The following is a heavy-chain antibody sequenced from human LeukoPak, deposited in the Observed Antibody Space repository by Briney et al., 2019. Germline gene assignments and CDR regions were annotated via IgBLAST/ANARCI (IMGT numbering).Heavy chain of an antibody. J-gene: IGHJ4*02. Sequence: GGSLRLSCAASGFTVSSNCITWVRQAPGKGLEWASVITPGGSTYYADSVKGRFTISRDNSKNTVYLQMKSLRVGDTAVYYCARENYGDYLDFWGQGTLVTVSS. D-gene: IGHD4-17*01. V-gene: IGHV3-53*01. CDR2: ITPGGST. CDR1: GFTVSSNC. CDR3: ARENYGDYLDF.